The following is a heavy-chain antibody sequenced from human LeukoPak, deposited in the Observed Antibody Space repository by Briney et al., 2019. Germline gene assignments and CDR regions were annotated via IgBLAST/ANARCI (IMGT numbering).Heavy chain of an antibody. CDR1: GGTFSSYA. CDR2: IIPIFGTA. V-gene: IGHV1-69*13. J-gene: IGHJ4*02. Sequence: SVKVSCKASGGTFSSYAISWVRRAPGQGLEWMGGIIPIFGTANYAQKFQGRVTITADESTSTAYMELSSLRSEDTAVYYCAADYYDSSGYYSIFDYWGQGTLVTVSS. D-gene: IGHD3-22*01. CDR3: AADYYDSSGYYSIFDY.